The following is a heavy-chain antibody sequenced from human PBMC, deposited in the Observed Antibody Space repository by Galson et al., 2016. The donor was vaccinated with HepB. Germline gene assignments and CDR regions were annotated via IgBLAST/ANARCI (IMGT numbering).Heavy chain of an antibody. J-gene: IGHJ4*02. Sequence: SETLSLTCTVSGGSISSTNYYWGWIRQPPGKGLEWIGNIYYSANTYYNPSLKSRVTISVDTSKNQFSLKLSAVTAADTAVYYGARGPDYSFDYWGQGTLVPVSS. V-gene: IGHV4-39*07. D-gene: IGHD5-12*01. CDR1: GGSISSTNYY. CDR2: IYYSANT. CDR3: ARGPDYSFDY.